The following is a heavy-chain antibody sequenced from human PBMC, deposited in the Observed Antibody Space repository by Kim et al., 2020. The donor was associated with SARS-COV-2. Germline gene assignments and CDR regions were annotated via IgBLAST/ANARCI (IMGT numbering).Heavy chain of an antibody. CDR1: GFTFSSYA. J-gene: IGHJ3*02. V-gene: IGHV3-30*04. CDR3: ARGRYYDSSGLDAFDI. D-gene: IGHD3-22*01. Sequence: GGSLRLSCAASGFTFSSYAMHWVRQAPGKGLEWVAVISYDGSNKYYADSVKGRFTMSRDNSKNTLYLQMNSLRAEDTAVYYCARGRYYDSSGLDAFDIWGQGTMVTVSS. CDR2: ISYDGSNK.